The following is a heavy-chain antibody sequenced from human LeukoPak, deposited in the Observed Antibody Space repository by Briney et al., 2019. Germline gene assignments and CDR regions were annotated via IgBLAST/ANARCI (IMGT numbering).Heavy chain of an antibody. D-gene: IGHD6-13*01. CDR2: ISSSGSTI. V-gene: IGHV3-11*04. CDR3: ARYSSSWAYWYFDL. CDR1: GFTFSDHY. J-gene: IGHJ2*01. Sequence: GGSLRLSCAASGFTFSDHYMDWVRQGPGKGLEWVSYISSSGSTIYYADSVKGRFTISRDNAKNSLYLQMNSLRAEDTAVYYCARYSSSWAYWYFDLWGRGTLVTVSS.